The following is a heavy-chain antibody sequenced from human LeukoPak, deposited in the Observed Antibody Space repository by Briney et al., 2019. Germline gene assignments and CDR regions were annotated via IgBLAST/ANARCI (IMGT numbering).Heavy chain of an antibody. V-gene: IGHV1-69*04. CDR1: GGTFSSYA. CDR3: ARGRFGEPGYFDY. CDR2: IIPIFGIA. D-gene: IGHD3-10*01. Sequence: SVKVSCKASGGTFSSYAISWVRQAPGQGLEWMGRIIPIFGIANYAQKFQGRVTITADKSTSTAYMELSSLRSEDTAVYYCARGRFGEPGYFDYWGQGTLVTVSS. J-gene: IGHJ4*02.